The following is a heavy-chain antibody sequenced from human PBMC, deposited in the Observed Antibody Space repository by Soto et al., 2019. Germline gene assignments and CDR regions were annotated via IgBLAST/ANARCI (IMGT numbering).Heavy chain of an antibody. D-gene: IGHD3-22*01. CDR2: INPNSGGT. J-gene: IGHJ5*02. Sequence: GASVKVSCKASGYTFTGYYMHWVRQAPGQGLEWMGWINPNSGGTNYAQKFQGWVTMTRDTSISTAYMELSRLRSDDTAVYYCAREGNSSGQNWFDPWGQGTLVTVS. CDR3: AREGNSSGQNWFDP. V-gene: IGHV1-2*04. CDR1: GYTFTGYY.